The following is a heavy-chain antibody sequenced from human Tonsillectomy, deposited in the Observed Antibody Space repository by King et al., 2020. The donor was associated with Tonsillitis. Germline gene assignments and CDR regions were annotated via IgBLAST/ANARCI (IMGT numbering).Heavy chain of an antibody. V-gene: IGHV3-23*04. CDR3: AKQIGFCSGGTCSLDN. J-gene: IGHJ4*02. CDR2: ISGGGAYA. D-gene: IGHD2-15*01. CDR1: GFTFSNYA. Sequence: VQLVESGGDLVQSGGSLRLSCAASGFTFSNYAMSWVRQAPGKGLGWGSSISGGGAYAYYGDSVEGRFTISRDTSKNTPCLQMNSLRAEDTAGYYWAKQIGFCSGGTCSLDNWGQGALVTVSS.